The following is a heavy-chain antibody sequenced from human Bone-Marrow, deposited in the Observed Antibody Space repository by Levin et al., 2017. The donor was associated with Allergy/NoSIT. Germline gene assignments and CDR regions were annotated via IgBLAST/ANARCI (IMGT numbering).Heavy chain of an antibody. V-gene: IGHV1-69*08. CDR1: GGTLSSYS. D-gene: IGHD3-3*01. J-gene: IGHJ5*02. Sequence: GGSLRLSCTASGGTLSSYSIGWVRQAPGQGFEWMGRIIPILDAADYAQRFQDRVTISADTSSGRVFLEVSSLESADTAIYYCVTDTISYGSWGQGTLVTVSS. CDR2: IIPILDAA. CDR3: VTDTISYGS.